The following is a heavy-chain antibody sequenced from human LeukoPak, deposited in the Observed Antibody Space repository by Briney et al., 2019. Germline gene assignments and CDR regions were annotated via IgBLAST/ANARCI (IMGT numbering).Heavy chain of an antibody. Sequence: SETLSLTCTVSGGSISSYYWSWIRQPPGKGLEWIGYIYYSGSTNYNPSLKSRVTISLDTSKNQFSLKLNSVTAADTAIYYCTRRVATTGIYAFDIWGQGTMVTVSS. V-gene: IGHV4-59*01. J-gene: IGHJ3*02. CDR3: TRRVATTGIYAFDI. D-gene: IGHD1-1*01. CDR1: GGSISSYY. CDR2: IYYSGST.